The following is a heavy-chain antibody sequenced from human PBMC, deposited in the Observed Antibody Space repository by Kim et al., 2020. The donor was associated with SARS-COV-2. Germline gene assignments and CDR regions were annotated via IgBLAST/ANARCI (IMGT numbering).Heavy chain of an antibody. V-gene: IGHV3-7*03. J-gene: IGHJ4*02. CDR1: GFTFTSYW. CDR3: ARLIQDYDILNGYYGCFGY. Sequence: GGSLRLSCTASGFTFTSYWMSWVRQAPGKGLEWVANIKQDGSAKYYVDSVKGRFTISRDNAKNSLYLQMNSLRAEDTAVYYCARLIQDYDILNGYYGCFGYWGQGTLVTVSS. CDR2: IKQDGSAK. D-gene: IGHD3-9*01.